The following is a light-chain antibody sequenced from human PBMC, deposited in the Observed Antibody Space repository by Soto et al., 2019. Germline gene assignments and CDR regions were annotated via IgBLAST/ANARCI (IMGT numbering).Light chain of an antibody. CDR3: QHYNSYSEA. CDR2: DAS. CDR1: QSISSW. V-gene: IGKV1-5*01. Sequence: IQMNHSPSTLSATVGDRVTITCRASQSISSWLAWYQQKPGKAPKLLIYDASSLESGVPSRFSGSGSGTEFTLTISSLQPDDFATYYCQHYNSYSEAFGQGTNVDVK. J-gene: IGKJ1*01.